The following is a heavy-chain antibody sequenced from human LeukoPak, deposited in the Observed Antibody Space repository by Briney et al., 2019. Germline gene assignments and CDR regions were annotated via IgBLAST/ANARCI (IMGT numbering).Heavy chain of an antibody. Sequence: GGSLRLSCAASGFTFSSYAIHWVRQAPGKGLEWVAVISYDGSNKYYADSVKGRFTISRDNSKNTLYLQMNSLRAEDTAVYYCARDRSEYDFWSGYPYYYYGMDVWGQGTTVTVSS. V-gene: IGHV3-30*04. D-gene: IGHD3-3*01. J-gene: IGHJ6*02. CDR2: ISYDGSNK. CDR3: ARDRSEYDFWSGYPYYYYGMDV. CDR1: GFTFSSYA.